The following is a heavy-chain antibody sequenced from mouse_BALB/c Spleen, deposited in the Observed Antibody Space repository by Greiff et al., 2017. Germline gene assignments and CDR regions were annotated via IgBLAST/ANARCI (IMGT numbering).Heavy chain of an antibody. D-gene: IGHD2-14*01. Sequence: VKLMESGPELVKPGASVKMSCKASGYTFTSYYIHWVKQRPGQGLEWIGWIYPGDGSTKYNEKFKGKTTLTADKSSSTAYMLLSSLTSEDSAIYFCARGGYYRYDVNYWGQGTTLTVSS. V-gene: IGHV1S56*01. CDR3: ARGGYYRYDVNY. CDR1: GYTFTSYY. CDR2: IYPGDGST. J-gene: IGHJ2*01.